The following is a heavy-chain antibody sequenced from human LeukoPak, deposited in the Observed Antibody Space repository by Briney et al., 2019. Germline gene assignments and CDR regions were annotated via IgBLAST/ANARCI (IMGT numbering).Heavy chain of an antibody. CDR2: ISGGGGST. Sequence: GGSLRLSCVASGFTFSSYAMSWVRQAPGKGLEWVSAISGGGGSTYYADSVKGRFTISRDNSKNTLYLQMNSLRAEDTAVYYCAKFGPGALEWLHPLGGMDVWGQGTTVTVSS. V-gene: IGHV3-23*01. J-gene: IGHJ6*02. CDR1: GFTFSSYA. D-gene: IGHD3-3*01. CDR3: AKFGPGALEWLHPLGGMDV.